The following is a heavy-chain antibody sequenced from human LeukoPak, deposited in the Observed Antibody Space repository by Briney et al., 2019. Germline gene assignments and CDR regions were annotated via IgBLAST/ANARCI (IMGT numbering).Heavy chain of an antibody. D-gene: IGHD2-21*02. CDR3: ARGKRDCGGDCYLAFDI. Sequence: SETLSLTCTVSGGSISSYYWSWIRQPPGKGLEWIGYIYYSGSTNYNPSLKSRVTISVDTSKNQFSPKLSSVTAADTAVYYCARGKRDCGGDCYLAFDIWGQGTMVTVSS. J-gene: IGHJ3*02. CDR2: IYYSGST. V-gene: IGHV4-59*01. CDR1: GGSISSYY.